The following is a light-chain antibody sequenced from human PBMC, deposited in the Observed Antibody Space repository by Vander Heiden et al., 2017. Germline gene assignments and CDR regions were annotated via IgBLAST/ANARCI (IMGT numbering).Light chain of an antibody. CDR1: RLGEKY. Sequence: SYDLAQPPSGSVSPGQTASITCSGDRLGEKYVSWYQQRPGQSPTVVIYQDNKRPSGIPERFSGSNSGNTATLTISGAQALDEADYYCQAWASRVPVIFGGGTQLTVL. V-gene: IGLV3-1*01. J-gene: IGLJ2*01. CDR2: QDN. CDR3: QAWASRVPVI.